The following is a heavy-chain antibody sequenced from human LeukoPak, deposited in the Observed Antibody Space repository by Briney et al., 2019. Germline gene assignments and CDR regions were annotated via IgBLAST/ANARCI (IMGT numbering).Heavy chain of an antibody. V-gene: IGHV4-59*01. J-gene: IGHJ6*03. CDR2: VYYSGST. CDR1: GGSISSYY. Sequence: SETQSLTCTVSGGSISSYYWSWIRQPPGRGLERVGYVYYSGSTNYNPSHKSRVTISVDRSKYQFSLKLRSVTAADTAVYYCARGGERPMDVWGKGTTVTVSS. CDR3: ARGGERPMDV. D-gene: IGHD3-10*01.